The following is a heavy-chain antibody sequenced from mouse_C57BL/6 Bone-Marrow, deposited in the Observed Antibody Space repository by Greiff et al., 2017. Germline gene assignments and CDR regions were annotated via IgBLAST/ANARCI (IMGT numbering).Heavy chain of an antibody. J-gene: IGHJ1*03. CDR3: ARLVGQGDGYFDV. V-gene: IGHV1-59*01. Sequence: VQLQQPGAELVRPGASVKLSCKASGYTFTSYWMHWVKQRPGQGLEWIGVIDPSDGGTNYNQKLKGKATLTVDTSASTAYMQLSSLTSEDSAVYYCARLVGQGDGYFDVWGTGTTVTVSA. CDR2: IDPSDGGT. CDR1: GYTFTSYW. D-gene: IGHD3-3*01.